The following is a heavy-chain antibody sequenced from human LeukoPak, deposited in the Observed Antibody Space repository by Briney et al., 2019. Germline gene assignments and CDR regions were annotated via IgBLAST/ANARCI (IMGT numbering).Heavy chain of an antibody. V-gene: IGHV4-39*01. D-gene: IGHD3-10*01. J-gene: IGHJ4*02. Sequence: RASETLSLTCTVSGGSISSSSYYWGWIRQPPGKGLEWIGSIYYSGSTYYNPSLKSRVTISVDTSKNQFPLKLSSVTAADTAVYYCARSSWFGESIFDYWGQGTLVTVSS. CDR1: GGSISSSSYY. CDR2: IYYSGST. CDR3: ARSSWFGESIFDY.